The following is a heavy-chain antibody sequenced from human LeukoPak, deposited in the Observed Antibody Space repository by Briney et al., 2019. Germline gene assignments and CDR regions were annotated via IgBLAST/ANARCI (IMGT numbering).Heavy chain of an antibody. D-gene: IGHD2-2*01. CDR2: IDKSGDGA. J-gene: IGHJ3*02. CDR3: ARRGGTSGWGAFDI. CDR1: GFTFSSHA. Sequence: PPGGSLRLSCAASGFTFSSHAMNWVRQPPGKGLDWVSSIDKSGDGAFYADSVKGRFTISRDNSKNTLYLQMNSLRREDTAVYYCARRGGTSGWGAFDIWGQGTMVTVSS. V-gene: IGHV3-23*01.